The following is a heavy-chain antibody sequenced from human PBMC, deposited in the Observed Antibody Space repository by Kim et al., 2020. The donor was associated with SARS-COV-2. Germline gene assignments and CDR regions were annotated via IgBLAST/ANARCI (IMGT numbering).Heavy chain of an antibody. D-gene: IGHD4-4*01. Sequence: SETLSLTCAVYGRSFSGHYWRWIRQPPGKGLEWIGEINHSGSTNYNPSLKSRVTISVDTSKNQFSLKVSAVTAADTAVYYCARGRPVTTFYYYYGMDVWGQGTTVTVPS. J-gene: IGHJ6*02. V-gene: IGHV4-34*01. CDR3: ARGRPVTTFYYYYGMDV. CDR1: GRSFSGHY. CDR2: INHSGST.